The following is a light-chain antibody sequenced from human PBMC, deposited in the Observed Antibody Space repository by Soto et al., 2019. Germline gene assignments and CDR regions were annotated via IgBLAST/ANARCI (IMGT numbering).Light chain of an antibody. CDR1: QSVSSW. J-gene: IGKJ4*01. CDR2: KAS. CDR3: QQYKSNPLT. Sequence: DIQMTQSPSTLSASVGDRVTITCRASQSVSSWLAWYQQKPGKVPKLLIYKASTLQSGVPSRFSVSGSGTEFTLTISSLQPDDFAAYYCQQYKSNPLTFGGGTKVEIK. V-gene: IGKV1-5*03.